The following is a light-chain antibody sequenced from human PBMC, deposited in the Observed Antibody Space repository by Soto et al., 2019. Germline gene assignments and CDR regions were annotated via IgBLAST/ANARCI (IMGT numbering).Light chain of an antibody. CDR3: CSYAGSYTWV. V-gene: IGLV2-11*01. Sequence: QYVLTQPRSVSGSPGQSVTISCTGTSSDVGAYNYVSWYQQHPGKPPKLMICDVSKRPSGVPDRFSGSKSGNAASLTISGLQAEDEADYYCCSYAGSYTWVFGGGTKLTVL. CDR1: SSDVGAYNY. J-gene: IGLJ3*02. CDR2: DVS.